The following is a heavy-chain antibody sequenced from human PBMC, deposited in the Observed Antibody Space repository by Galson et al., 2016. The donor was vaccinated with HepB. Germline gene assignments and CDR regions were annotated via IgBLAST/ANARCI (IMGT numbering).Heavy chain of an antibody. CDR3: VNVGSYLLPPTGPTDY. CDR2: INQDGSPK. Sequence: SLRLSCAASGFTFSNYWMSWVRQAPGKGLEWVANINQDGSPKSYADSVKGRFTVSRDNSENTLYLQMNSLRAEDTAVYYCVNVGSYLLPPTGPTDYWGQGTLVTVSS. V-gene: IGHV3-7*03. CDR1: GFTFSNYW. J-gene: IGHJ4*02. D-gene: IGHD1-26*01.